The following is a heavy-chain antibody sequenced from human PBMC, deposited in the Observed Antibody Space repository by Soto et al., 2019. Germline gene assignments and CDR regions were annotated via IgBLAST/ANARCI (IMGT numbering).Heavy chain of an antibody. Sequence: GGSLRLSCAASGFTFDDYAMHWVRQAPGKGLEWVSGISWNSGSIGYADSVKGRFTISRDNAKNSLYLQMNSLRAEDTALYYCAKGTGYLSYFDYWGQGTLVTVSS. V-gene: IGHV3-9*01. D-gene: IGHD5-12*01. J-gene: IGHJ4*02. CDR1: GFTFDDYA. CDR3: AKGTGYLSYFDY. CDR2: ISWNSGSI.